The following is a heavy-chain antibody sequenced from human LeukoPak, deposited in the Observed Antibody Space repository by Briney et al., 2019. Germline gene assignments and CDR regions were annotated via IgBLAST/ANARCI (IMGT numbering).Heavy chain of an antibody. D-gene: IGHD6-19*01. CDR2: ISHSGST. Sequence: SETLSLTCTVSGGSISSYYWSWVRQPPEKGLEWIGEISHSGSTKYTPSLKSRVTISMDKSKNQFSLRLSSVTAADTAVYYCARSAGWWSLDYWGQGALVTVSS. CDR1: GGSISSYY. J-gene: IGHJ4*02. CDR3: ARSAGWWSLDY. V-gene: IGHV4-4*02.